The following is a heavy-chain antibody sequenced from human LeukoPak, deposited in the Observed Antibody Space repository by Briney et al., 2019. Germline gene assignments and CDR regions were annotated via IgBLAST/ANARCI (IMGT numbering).Heavy chain of an antibody. CDR1: GFTLGSHN. V-gene: IGHV3-13*01. D-gene: IGHD5-18*01. CDR3: VREARGYHYTYFDY. J-gene: IGHJ4*02. CDR2: VSSGFHA. Sequence: GGSLRLSCTASGFTLGSHNMHWVRQIPGQGLEWVAAVSSGFHAFFADSVQGRFTVSREDARNSLYLQMNSLRAGDTAVYYCVREARGYHYTYFDYWGQGTLVTVSS.